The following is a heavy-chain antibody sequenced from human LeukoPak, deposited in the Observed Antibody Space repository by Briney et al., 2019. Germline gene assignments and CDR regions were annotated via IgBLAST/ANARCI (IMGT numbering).Heavy chain of an antibody. CDR1: GFTFSSCG. J-gene: IGHJ4*02. Sequence: PGRSLRLSCAASGFTFSSCGMHWVRQAPGKGLEWVAVISYDGSNKYYADSVKGRFTISRDNSRNTLYLQMNSLRADDTAVYYCAKEKYQQDYWGQGTLVTVSS. CDR2: ISYDGSNK. V-gene: IGHV3-30*18. D-gene: IGHD2-2*01. CDR3: AKEKYQQDY.